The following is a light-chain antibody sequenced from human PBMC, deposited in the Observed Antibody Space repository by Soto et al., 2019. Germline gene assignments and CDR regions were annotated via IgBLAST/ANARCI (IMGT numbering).Light chain of an antibody. J-gene: IGLJ2*01. CDR1: SSNIGAGYD. CDR2: GNS. V-gene: IGLV1-40*01. CDR3: QSYDSSLSAL. Sequence: QSVLTQPPSVSGAPAQRVTISCTGSSSNIGAGYDVHWYQQLPGTAPKLLIYGNSNRPSGVPDRFSGSKSGTSASLAITGLQAEDEADYYCQSYDSSLSALFGGGTQLTVL.